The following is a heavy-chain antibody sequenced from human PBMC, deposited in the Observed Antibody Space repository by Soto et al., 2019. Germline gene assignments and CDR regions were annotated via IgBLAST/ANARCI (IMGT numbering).Heavy chain of an antibody. CDR1: GFTFSGAW. D-gene: IGHD2-2*01. CDR3: TTDSNYFDY. J-gene: IGHJ4*02. V-gene: IGHV3-15*01. CDR2: IKSKTEGGTT. Sequence: EVQVVESGGGLVKTGESLRLSCAASGFTFSGAWMSWVRQAPGKGLEWVGRIKSKTEGGTTDYAAPVKGRFTISRDDSKNTLYLQMNSLKTEDTAVYYCTTDSNYFDYWGPGTLVTVSS.